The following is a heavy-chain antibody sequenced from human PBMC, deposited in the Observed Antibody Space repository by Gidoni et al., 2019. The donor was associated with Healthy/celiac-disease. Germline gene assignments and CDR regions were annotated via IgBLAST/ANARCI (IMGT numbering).Heavy chain of an antibody. V-gene: IGHV3-23*01. CDR3: AKYNSEYGAFDI. J-gene: IGHJ3*02. CDR2: ISGSGGST. CDR1: GFTFSSYA. Sequence: EVQLLEAGGGLVQPGGSLRRSCAASGFTFSSYAMSWVRQAPGKGLEWVSAISGSGGSTYYADSVKGRFTISRDNSKNTLYLQMNSLRAEDTAVYYCAKYNSEYGAFDIWGQGTMVTVSS. D-gene: IGHD4-17*01.